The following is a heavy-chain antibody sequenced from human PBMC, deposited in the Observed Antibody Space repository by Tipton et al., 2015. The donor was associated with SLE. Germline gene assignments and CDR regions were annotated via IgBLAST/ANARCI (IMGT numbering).Heavy chain of an antibody. J-gene: IGHJ6*02. V-gene: IGHV4-30-2*01. CDR2: IYHSGST. CDR1: GGSISSGGYS. CDR3: ARGGSSSPLYYSYYGMDV. D-gene: IGHD6-6*01. Sequence: TLSLTCAVSGGSISSGGYSWSWIRQPPGKGLEWIGYIYHSGSTYYNPSLKSRVTISVDRSKNQFSLKLSSVTAADTAVYYCARGGSSSPLYYSYYGMDVWGQGTTVTVSS.